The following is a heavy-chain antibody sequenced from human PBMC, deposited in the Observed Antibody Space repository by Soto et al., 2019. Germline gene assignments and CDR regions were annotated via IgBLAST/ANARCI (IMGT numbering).Heavy chain of an antibody. CDR3: ASDRCTTDKCYTHHFDV. CDR1: GYTFTSYD. D-gene: IGHD2-8*01. CDR2: ISVYTGNT. J-gene: IGHJ6*02. Sequence: QVQLVQSGGEVTKPGAEVKVSCKSSGYTFTSYDVSWVRQAPGQGLEWLGWISVYTGNTKQAQKFQDRVTLTTEASTSTAYLELRNVRSDATAVYYCASDRCTTDKCYTHHFDVWGQGTTCTVSS. V-gene: IGHV1-18*04.